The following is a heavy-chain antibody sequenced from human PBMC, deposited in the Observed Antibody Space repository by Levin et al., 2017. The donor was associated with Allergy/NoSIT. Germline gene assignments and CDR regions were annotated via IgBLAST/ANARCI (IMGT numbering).Heavy chain of an antibody. Sequence: RASETLSLTCTVSGASISGSSYYWGWIRQPPGKGLEWIGSSYYDGSTYYSPSLKSRITVSVDTSKNQFSLKVKSVTAADTAIYYCASRTYRDWGQGIFVTVAS. CDR2: SYYDGST. V-gene: IGHV4-39*01. CDR1: GASISGSSYY. J-gene: IGHJ4*02. CDR3: ASRTYRD. D-gene: IGHD3-16*02.